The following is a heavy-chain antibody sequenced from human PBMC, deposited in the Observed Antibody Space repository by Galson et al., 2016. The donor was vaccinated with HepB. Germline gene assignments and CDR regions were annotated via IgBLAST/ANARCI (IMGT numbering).Heavy chain of an antibody. CDR1: GFTFSIYS. J-gene: IGHJ4*02. CDR2: ITSSSSVT. CDR3: ANDWYGYMAY. Sequence: SLRLSCADSGFTFSIYSMNWVRQAPGKGLEWISLITSSSSVTYYADSVKGRFTISRDNAKKSLYLQMNSLRDEDTAVYYCANDWYGYMAYWGQGTLVTVSS. V-gene: IGHV3-48*02. D-gene: IGHD3-9*01.